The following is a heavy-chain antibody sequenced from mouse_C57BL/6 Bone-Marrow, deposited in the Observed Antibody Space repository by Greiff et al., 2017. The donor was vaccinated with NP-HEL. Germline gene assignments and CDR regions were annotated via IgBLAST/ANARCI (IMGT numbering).Heavy chain of an antibody. CDR2: IFPGSGST. CDR3: ARYTTVVVDWYFDV. Sequence: VQVVESGPELVKPGASVKISCKASGYTFTDYYINWVKQRPGQGLEWIGWIFPGSGSTYYNEKFKGKATLTVDKSSSTAYMLLSSLTSEDSAVYFCARYTTVVVDWYFDVWGTGTTVTVSS. V-gene: IGHV1-75*01. J-gene: IGHJ1*03. D-gene: IGHD1-1*01. CDR1: GYTFTDYY.